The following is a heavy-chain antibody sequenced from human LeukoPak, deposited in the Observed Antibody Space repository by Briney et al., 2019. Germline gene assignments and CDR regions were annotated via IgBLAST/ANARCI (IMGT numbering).Heavy chain of an antibody. CDR2: IIPIFGTA. J-gene: IGHJ4*02. CDR1: GGTFSSYA. D-gene: IGHD5-12*01. Sequence: GASVNVSCKASGGTFSSYAISWVRQAPGQGVEWMGGIIPIFGTANYAQKFQGRVTITADESTSTAYMELSSLRSEDTAVYYCARSGGLRFGQPFDYWGQGTLVTVSS. CDR3: ARSGGLRFGQPFDY. V-gene: IGHV1-69*13.